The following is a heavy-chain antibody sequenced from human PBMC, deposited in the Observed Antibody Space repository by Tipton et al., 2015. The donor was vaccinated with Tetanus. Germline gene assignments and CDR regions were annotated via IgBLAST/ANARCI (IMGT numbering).Heavy chain of an antibody. CDR2: VYHNGNT. Sequence: TLSPTCPVSGASVSRSSHYWTWIRQPPGKEPEWVGYVYHNGNTNYHPSLKGRLTISVDTSKNHFSLNLKSVITADTAIYFCARANNAYPKEGPYDYWGQGILVTVSS. J-gene: IGHJ4*02. V-gene: IGHV4-61*01. D-gene: IGHD3-16*01. CDR1: GASVSRSSHY. CDR3: ARANNAYPKEGPYDY.